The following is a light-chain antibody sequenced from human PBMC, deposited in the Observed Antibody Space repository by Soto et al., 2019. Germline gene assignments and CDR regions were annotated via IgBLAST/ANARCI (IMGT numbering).Light chain of an antibody. CDR3: QQYNNWPHT. CDR2: GAS. V-gene: IGKV3-15*01. Sequence: EIVMTQSPATLSVSPGERATLSCRASQSVSSNLAWYQQKPGQAPRLLIYGASTRATGIPARFSGSGSGTELPLTISSLQSEDFAVYYCQQYNNWPHTFGQGTKLEIK. CDR1: QSVSSN. J-gene: IGKJ2*01.